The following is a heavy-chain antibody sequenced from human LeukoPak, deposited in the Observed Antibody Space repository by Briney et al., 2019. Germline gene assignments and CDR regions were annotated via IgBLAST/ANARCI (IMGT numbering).Heavy chain of an antibody. V-gene: IGHV3-7*01. D-gene: IGHD1-26*01. Sequence: GGSLRLSCEASGFTFSSYWMSWVRQAPGKGLEWVANIKQDGSEKKYLDSVKGRFTISRDNAKNSMYLQMNSLRAEDTAVYYCARLRELSVFRAFDIWGQGTMVTVSS. CDR1: GFTFSSYW. J-gene: IGHJ3*02. CDR3: ARLRELSVFRAFDI. CDR2: IKQDGSEK.